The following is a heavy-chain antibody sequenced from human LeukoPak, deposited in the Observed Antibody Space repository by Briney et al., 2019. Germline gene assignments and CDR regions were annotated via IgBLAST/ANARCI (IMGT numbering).Heavy chain of an antibody. V-gene: IGHV4-61*05. CDR1: GGSISSSSYY. CDR3: ARVLLEGTTDY. D-gene: IGHD1-7*01. Sequence: SETLSLTCTVSGGSISSSSYYWGWIRQPPWKGLEWIGYMYYRGTIRYSPSLKSRVTMSLDTSKSQFSLRLNSVTAADTAVYYCARVLLEGTTDYWGQGTLVTVSS. CDR2: MYYRGTI. J-gene: IGHJ4*02.